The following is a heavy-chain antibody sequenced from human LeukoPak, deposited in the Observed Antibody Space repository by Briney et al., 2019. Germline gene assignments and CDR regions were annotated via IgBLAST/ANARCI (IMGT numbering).Heavy chain of an antibody. J-gene: IGHJ5*02. Sequence: ASVKVSCKASGYTFTGYYMHLVRQAPGQGLEWMEWINPNSGGTNYAQKFQGRVTMTRDTSISTAYMELSRLRSDDTAVYYCARERGGYCSSTSCSLFDPWGQGTLVTVSS. V-gene: IGHV1-2*02. CDR3: ARERGGYCSSTSCSLFDP. CDR2: INPNSGGT. CDR1: GYTFTGYY. D-gene: IGHD2-2*01.